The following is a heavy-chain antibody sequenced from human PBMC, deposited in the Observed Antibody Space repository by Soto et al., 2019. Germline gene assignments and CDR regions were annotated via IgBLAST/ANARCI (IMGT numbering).Heavy chain of an antibody. CDR3: ASGIQLWLRRINNGYSG. CDR1: GGTFSTYA. V-gene: IGHV1-69*12. CDR2: IIPMFGTA. Sequence: QVQLVQSGAEVKKPESSVKVSCKAPGGTFSTYAISSVRQAPGQGLEWMGGIIPMFGTANYAQRFQDRVTITADESTNTDYMELSSLRSEDTAVYFCASGIQLWLRRINNGYSGWGQGTLVTVSS. J-gene: IGHJ4*02. D-gene: IGHD5-18*01.